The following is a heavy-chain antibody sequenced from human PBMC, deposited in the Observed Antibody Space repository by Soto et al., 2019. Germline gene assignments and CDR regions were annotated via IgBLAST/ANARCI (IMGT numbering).Heavy chain of an antibody. CDR3: ARDYGGSVLVPALLPMSYGVDV. Sequence: GASVKVSCKASGGTFSSYAISWVRQAPGQGLEWMGRIIPIGGTTSYAQKFQGRVTMARDTSTSTVYMELSSLRSGDTAVYYCARDYGGSVLVPALLPMSYGVDVWGQGTTVTVSS. J-gene: IGHJ6*02. D-gene: IGHD2-2*01. CDR2: IIPIGGTT. CDR1: GGTFSSYA. V-gene: IGHV1-69*04.